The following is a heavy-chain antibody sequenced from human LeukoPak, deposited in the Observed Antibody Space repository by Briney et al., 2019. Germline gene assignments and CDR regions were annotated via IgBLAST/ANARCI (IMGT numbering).Heavy chain of an antibody. CDR1: GGSFSGYY. D-gene: IGHD1-26*01. Sequence: SETLSLTCAVYGGSFSGYYWSWIRQPPGKGLEWIGEINHSGSTNYNPSLKSRVTISVDTSKNQFSLELSSVTAADTAVYYCARADIVGAKFDYWGQGTLVTVSS. J-gene: IGHJ4*02. CDR3: ARADIVGAKFDY. CDR2: INHSGST. V-gene: IGHV4-34*01.